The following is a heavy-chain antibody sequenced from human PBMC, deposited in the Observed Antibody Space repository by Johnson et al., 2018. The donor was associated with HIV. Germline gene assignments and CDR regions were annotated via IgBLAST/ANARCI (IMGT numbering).Heavy chain of an antibody. CDR1: GFTFSNAW. CDR2: IKSKTDGGTT. D-gene: IGHD1-14*01. CDR3: TTCGRGTYAFDI. V-gene: IGHV3-15*01. J-gene: IGHJ3*02. Sequence: VQLVESGGGLVKPGGSLRLSCAASGFTFSNAWMSWVRQAPGKGLEWVGRIKSKTDGGTTDYAAPVKGRFTISRDDSKNTLDLQMNSLKTEDTAVYYCTTCGRGTYAFDIWGQGTMVTVSS.